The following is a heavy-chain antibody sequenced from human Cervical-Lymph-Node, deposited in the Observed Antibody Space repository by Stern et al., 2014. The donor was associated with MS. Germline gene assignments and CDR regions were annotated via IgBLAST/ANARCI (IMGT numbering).Heavy chain of an antibody. CDR3: ASANCSSTSCPNWFDP. Sequence: VQLVESGPGLVKPSQTLSLTCTVSGGSISSGDYYWSWLRPPPGKGLEWIGYLYYSGSTYYNPSLKSRVTISVDTSKNQFSLKLSSVTAADTAVYYCASANCSSTSCPNWFDPWGQGTLVTVSS. CDR1: GGSISSGDYY. CDR2: LYYSGST. D-gene: IGHD2-2*01. V-gene: IGHV4-30-4*01. J-gene: IGHJ5*02.